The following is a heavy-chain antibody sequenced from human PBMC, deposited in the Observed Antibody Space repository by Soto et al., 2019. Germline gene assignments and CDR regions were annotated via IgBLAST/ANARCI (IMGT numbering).Heavy chain of an antibody. CDR3: PRVWGLTLGPGKTRPYAMDV. CDR1: GGTFSKDA. J-gene: IGHJ6*02. D-gene: IGHD1-1*01. Sequence: QVQLVQSGAEVKKPGSSVTVSCKTSGGTFSKDAINWVRQAPGQGLEWMGLLIPVFGSPIYAQKFQGRIRTPPDGSTSSAFLDLSSLRSEDTAVYYCPRVWGLTLGPGKTRPYAMDVWGQETTVSVSS. V-gene: IGHV1-69*01. CDR2: LIPVFGSP.